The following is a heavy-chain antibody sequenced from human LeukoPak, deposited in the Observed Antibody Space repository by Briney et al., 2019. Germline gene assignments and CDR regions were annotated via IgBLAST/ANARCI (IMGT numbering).Heavy chain of an antibody. D-gene: IGHD3-10*01. CDR2: IYYGGST. J-gene: IGHJ4*02. V-gene: IGHV4-39*01. Sequence: SETLSLTCTVSGGSISSSSYYWGWIRQPPGRGLEWIGSIYYGGSTYYNPSLKSRATISVDTSKNQFSLKLSSVTAADTAVYYCAPRGFGSGIDFWGQGTLVTVSS. CDR1: GGSISSSSYY. CDR3: APRGFGSGIDF.